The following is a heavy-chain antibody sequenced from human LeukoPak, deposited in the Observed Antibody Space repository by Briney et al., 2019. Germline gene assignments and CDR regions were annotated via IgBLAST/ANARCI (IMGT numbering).Heavy chain of an antibody. D-gene: IGHD3-22*01. CDR3: ARYYDVPYFDY. CDR2: INWNGGST. V-gene: IGHV3-20*04. J-gene: IGHJ4*02. CDR1: GFTFDDYG. Sequence: GGTLRLSCAASGFTFDDYGMSWVPHAPGKGLEWGSGINWNGGSTGYADSVKGRFTITRDNAKNSLYLQMNSLRAEDTALYYCARYYDVPYFDYWGQGTLVTVSS.